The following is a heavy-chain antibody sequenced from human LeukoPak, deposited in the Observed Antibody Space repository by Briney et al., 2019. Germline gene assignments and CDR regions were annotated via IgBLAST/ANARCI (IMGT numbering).Heavy chain of an antibody. Sequence: SVKVSCKASGGTFSNYGINWVRQAPGQGLEWMGGIIPMFGTPNNAQKFQGRVTITADESTSTVYMELNSLKSEDTALYYCARAKAITAEHLPLFDYWGQGTLVTISS. CDR1: GGTFSNYG. D-gene: IGHD1-20*01. CDR3: ARAKAITAEHLPLFDY. V-gene: IGHV1-69*13. J-gene: IGHJ4*02. CDR2: IIPMFGTP.